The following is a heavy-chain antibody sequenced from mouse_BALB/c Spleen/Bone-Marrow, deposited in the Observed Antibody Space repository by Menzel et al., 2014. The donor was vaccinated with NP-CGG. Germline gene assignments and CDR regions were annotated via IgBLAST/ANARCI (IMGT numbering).Heavy chain of an antibody. V-gene: IGHV1-69*02. CDR1: GYTFTNYW. J-gene: IGHJ3*01. CDR2: ISPSNIHT. CDR3: AKYDYGFTF. Sequence: VQLQQSGADLVRPGASVKLSCKPSGYTFTNYWINWLKQRPGQGLEWIGNISPSNIHTNYDQKFKDKATLTVDKSSSTAYMQLSSPTSEDSAVYYCAKYDYGFTFWGQGTLVTVSA. D-gene: IGHD1-1*01.